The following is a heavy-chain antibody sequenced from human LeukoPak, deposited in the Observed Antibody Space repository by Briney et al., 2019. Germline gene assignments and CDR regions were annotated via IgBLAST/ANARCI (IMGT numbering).Heavy chain of an antibody. Sequence: PGGSLTLSCAASGFTVSNNYMHWVRQAPGKGLEWVSYISSSSSTIYYADSVKGRFTISRDNAKNSLYLQMNSLRAEDTAVYYCARDCSSTSCRRGYYYYYYMDVWGKGTTATVSS. CDR2: ISSSSSTI. CDR1: GFTVSNNY. V-gene: IGHV3-48*01. J-gene: IGHJ6*03. CDR3: ARDCSSTSCRRGYYYYYYMDV. D-gene: IGHD2-2*01.